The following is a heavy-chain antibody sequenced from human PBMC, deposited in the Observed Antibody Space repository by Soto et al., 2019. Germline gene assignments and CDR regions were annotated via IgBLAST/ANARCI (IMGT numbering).Heavy chain of an antibody. CDR2: IIPIFGTA. V-gene: IGHV1-69*06. Sequence: QVQLVQSGAEVKKPGSSVNASCKASGGTFSSYAISWVRQAPGQGLEWMGGIIPIFGTANYAQKFQGRVAITADKSTSTAYMELSSLRSEDTALYYCTRGWETVGTTTPFAYWGQGTLVTVSS. CDR3: TRGWETVGTTTPFAY. J-gene: IGHJ4*02. CDR1: GGTFSSYA. D-gene: IGHD1-26*01.